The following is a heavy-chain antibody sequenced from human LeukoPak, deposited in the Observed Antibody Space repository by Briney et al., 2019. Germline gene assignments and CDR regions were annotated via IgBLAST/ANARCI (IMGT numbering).Heavy chain of an antibody. CDR1: GYSFTTSW. CDR3: ARAGSSWELDY. D-gene: IGHD6-13*01. Sequence: GKSLKISCKVSGYSFTTSWIGWVRQMPGKGLEWMGIIYPGDSDTRYSPSFQGQVTISADKSISTAYLQWSSLKASDTAMYYCARAGSSWELDYWGQGTLVTVSS. CDR2: IYPGDSDT. V-gene: IGHV5-51*01. J-gene: IGHJ4*02.